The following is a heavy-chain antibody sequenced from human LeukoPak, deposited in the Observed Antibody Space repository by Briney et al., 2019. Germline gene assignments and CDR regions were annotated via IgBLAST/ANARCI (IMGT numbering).Heavy chain of an antibody. D-gene: IGHD5-18*01. CDR3: ARPDEDRGYSYGYNY. CDR2: IIPIFGTT. CDR1: GGTFSSYA. V-gene: IGHV1-69*13. Sequence: ASVKVSCKASGGTFSSYAISWVRQAPGQGLEWMGGIIPIFGTTNYAQKFQGRVTITADESTSTAYMELSSLRSEDTAVYYCARPDEDRGYSYGYNYWGQGTLVTVSS. J-gene: IGHJ4*02.